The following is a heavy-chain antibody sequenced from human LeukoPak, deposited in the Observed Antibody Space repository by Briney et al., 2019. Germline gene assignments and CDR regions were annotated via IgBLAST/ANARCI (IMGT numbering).Heavy chain of an antibody. Sequence: GASVTVSCKASGYTFTGYYMHWVRQAPGQGLEWMGWISPNSGGTNYAQKFQGRVTMTRDTSITTVYMEVSWLTSDDMAIYYCARADRLHGGPYLIGPWGQGTLVTVSS. CDR3: ARADRLHGGPYLIGP. V-gene: IGHV1-2*02. D-gene: IGHD2-21*01. CDR2: ISPNSGGT. CDR1: GYTFTGYY. J-gene: IGHJ5*02.